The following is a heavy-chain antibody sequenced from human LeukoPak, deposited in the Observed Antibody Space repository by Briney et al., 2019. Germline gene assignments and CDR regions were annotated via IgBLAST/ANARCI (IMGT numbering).Heavy chain of an antibody. J-gene: IGHJ4*02. CDR2: IYPGDSDT. D-gene: IGHD6-13*01. CDR1: GYSFTTYW. V-gene: IGHV5-51*01. Sequence: GESLQISCKGSGYSFTTYWIGWVRQLPGKGLEWMGIIYPGDSDTRYSPSFQGQVTISADKSISTAYLQWTSLKASDTAMYYCARPRYSYNKNFDYWGQGTLVTVSS. CDR3: ARPRYSYNKNFDY.